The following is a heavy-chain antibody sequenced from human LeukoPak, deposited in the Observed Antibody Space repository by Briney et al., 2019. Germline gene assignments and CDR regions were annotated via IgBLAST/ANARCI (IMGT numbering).Heavy chain of an antibody. CDR3: ARGLGYSGYDQYYYYYMDV. D-gene: IGHD5-12*01. J-gene: IGHJ6*03. V-gene: IGHV4-59*12. CDR1: GGSISSYY. Sequence: TSSETLSLTCTVSGGSISSYYWSWIRQPPGKGLEWIGYIYYSGSTNYNPSLKSRVTISVDTSKNQFSLKLSSVTAADTAVYYCARGLGYSGYDQYYYYYMDVWGKGTTVTVSS. CDR2: IYYSGST.